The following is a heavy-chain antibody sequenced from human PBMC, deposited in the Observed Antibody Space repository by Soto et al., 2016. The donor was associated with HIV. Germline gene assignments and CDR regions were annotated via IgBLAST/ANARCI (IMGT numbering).Heavy chain of an antibody. CDR3: ARGGIEVATGDAFDI. CDR2: ISSSGNT. Sequence: QVQLQQWGAGLLKPSETLSLTCAVSGGSLSGYYWNWIRQTPGKGLEWIGEISSSGNTNYNASLKNRLTMSVDTPKNQFSLKLSFVTAADTAVYYCARGGIEVATGDAFDIWGQGTMVTVSS. D-gene: IGHD2-15*01. CDR1: GGSLSGYY. V-gene: IGHV4-34*01. J-gene: IGHJ3*02.